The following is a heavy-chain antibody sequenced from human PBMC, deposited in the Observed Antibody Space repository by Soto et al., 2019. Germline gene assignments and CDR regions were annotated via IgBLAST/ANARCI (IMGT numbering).Heavy chain of an antibody. CDR1: GGSFSGYY. CDR3: ARLIGDSWLDS. V-gene: IGHV4-34*01. Sequence: SETLSLTCAVYGGSFSGYYWSWIRQPPGKGLEWIGEINHSGSTNYNPSLKSRVTISVDTSKNQFSLKLSSVTAADTAVYYCARLIGDSWLDSWGQGTLVTVSS. J-gene: IGHJ5*01. D-gene: IGHD2-8*01. CDR2: INHSGST.